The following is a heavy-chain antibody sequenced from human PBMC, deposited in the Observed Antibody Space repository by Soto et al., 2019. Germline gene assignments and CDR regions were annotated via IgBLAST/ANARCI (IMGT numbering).Heavy chain of an antibody. J-gene: IGHJ6*02. D-gene: IGHD2-15*01. V-gene: IGHV4-59*02. CDR1: SGCVSGYY. CDR2: IFYRGTT. Sequence: EPLSLTWTVSSGCVSGYYWSWIRQPPGQGLEWLGYIFYRGTTLYSPSVQSRLSITVDTSKNQFSLKLRSVTAADTAVYYCTRHAIIPKLQYGMDVWGQGTTVTVSS. CDR3: TRHAIIPKLQYGMDV.